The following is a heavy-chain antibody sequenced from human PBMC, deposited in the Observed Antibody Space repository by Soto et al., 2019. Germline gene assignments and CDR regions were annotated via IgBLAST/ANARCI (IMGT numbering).Heavy chain of an antibody. CDR3: VREGRLGVEGFDV. J-gene: IGHJ4*02. V-gene: IGHV3-23*01. CDR1: GFTFSNHL. Sequence: EVQLLESGGGLVQPGGSLTLSCAASGFTFSNHLIHWVRQAPGEGLEWVSGFAGNFVTLLYADSVKGRFTISRDNSKNTLDLQMNNLRAEDTAIYYCVREGRLGVEGFDVWGQGRLVTVSS. CDR2: FAGNFVTL. D-gene: IGHD1-26*01.